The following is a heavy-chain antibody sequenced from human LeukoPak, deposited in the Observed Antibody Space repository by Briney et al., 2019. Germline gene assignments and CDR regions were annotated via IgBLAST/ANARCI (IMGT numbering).Heavy chain of an antibody. J-gene: IGHJ4*02. CDR1: GGSISSDYY. CDR3: ARGTDCSKIAY. Sequence: PSGTLSLTCAVSGGSISSDYYWSWIRQPPGKGLEWIGEINQSGSTSYNPSLKSRVTISVDTSKNQFSLKLSSVTAADTAVYYCARGTDCSKIAYWGQGTLVTVSS. D-gene: IGHD2-2*01. V-gene: IGHV4-4*02. CDR2: INQSGST.